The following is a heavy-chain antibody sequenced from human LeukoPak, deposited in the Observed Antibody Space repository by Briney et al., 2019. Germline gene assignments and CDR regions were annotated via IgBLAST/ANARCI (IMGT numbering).Heavy chain of an antibody. J-gene: IGHJ4*02. Sequence: GASVKVSCTASGGTFSSYAISWVRQAPGQGLEWMGGIIPIFGTANYAQKFQGRVTITADESTSTAYMELSSLRSEDTAVYYCASNLVASSSWYSFDYWGQGTLVTVSS. CDR3: ASNLVASSSWYSFDY. D-gene: IGHD6-13*01. CDR1: GGTFSSYA. CDR2: IIPIFGTA. V-gene: IGHV1-69*13.